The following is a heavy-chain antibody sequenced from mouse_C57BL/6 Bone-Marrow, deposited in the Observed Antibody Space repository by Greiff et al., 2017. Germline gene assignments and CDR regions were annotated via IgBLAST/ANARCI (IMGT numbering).Heavy chain of an antibody. CDR1: GYTFTSYW. D-gene: IGHD1-1*01. CDR3: ARDYYGSSYAMDY. V-gene: IGHV1-50*01. CDR2: IDPSDSYT. J-gene: IGHJ4*01. Sequence: QVQLQQPGAELVKPGASVKLSCKASGYTFTSYWMQWVKQRPGQGLEWIGEIDPSDSYTNYNQKFKGKATLTVDTSSSTAYMQLSSLTSEDSAVYYCARDYYGSSYAMDYWGQGTSVTVSS.